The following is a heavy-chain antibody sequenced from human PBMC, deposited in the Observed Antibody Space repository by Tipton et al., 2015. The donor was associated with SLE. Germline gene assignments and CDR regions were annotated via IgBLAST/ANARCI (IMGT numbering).Heavy chain of an antibody. J-gene: IGHJ5*02. CDR2: INSDGSVT. CDR3: DRDAENNSAWYNWLDP. Sequence: SLRLSCAASGFTFSSYWMHWVRRAPGKGLDWVSYINSDGSVTKYADSVKGRFTISRDNAKKTLYLQMTTLSVEDTAVYYCDRDAENNSAWYNWLDPWGQGTLVTVSS. D-gene: IGHD6-13*01. CDR1: GFTFSSYW. V-gene: IGHV3-74*01.